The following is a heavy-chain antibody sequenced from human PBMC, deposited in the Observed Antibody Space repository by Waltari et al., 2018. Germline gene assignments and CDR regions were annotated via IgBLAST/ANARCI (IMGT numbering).Heavy chain of an antibody. V-gene: IGHV3-73*01. CDR2: IRTNANSYAT. Sequence: EEHLVESGGGLVQPGGSLKLSCVASGFIFSDSSIHWVRQASGKGLWWVGRIRTNANSYATSYGASVQGRFTISRDDSRDTAYLQMNSLQIDDTAVYYCGRHDPLDLWGQGTLVAVSS. J-gene: IGHJ5*02. CDR1: GFIFSDSS. CDR3: GRHDPLDL.